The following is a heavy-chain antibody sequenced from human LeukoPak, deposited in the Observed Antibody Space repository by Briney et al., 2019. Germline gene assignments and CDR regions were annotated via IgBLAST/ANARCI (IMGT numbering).Heavy chain of an antibody. Sequence: ASVKVSCKASGYTFTSYGISWVRQAPGQGLEWMGWISAYNGNTNYAQKLQGRVTMTTDTSTSTAYMELRSLRSDGTAVYYCAVTYYYDSSGYRPDAFDIWGQGTMVTVSS. CDR1: GYTFTSYG. CDR2: ISAYNGNT. J-gene: IGHJ3*02. D-gene: IGHD3-22*01. V-gene: IGHV1-18*01. CDR3: AVTYYYDSSGYRPDAFDI.